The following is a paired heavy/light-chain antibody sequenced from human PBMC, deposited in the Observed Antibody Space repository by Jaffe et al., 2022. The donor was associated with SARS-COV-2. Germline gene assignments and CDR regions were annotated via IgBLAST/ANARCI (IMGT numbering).Heavy chain of an antibody. Sequence: EVQLVESGGGLVQPGGSLRLSCAASGFTFSIYSMNWVRQAPGKGLEWISYISNSGSTIYYADSVRGRFTISRDNGENSLYLQVNSLRDEDTAVYYCARALYLDVWGQGTTVTVSS. CDR3: ARALYLDV. D-gene: IGHD3-10*01. V-gene: IGHV3-48*02. CDR2: ISNSGSTI. CDR1: GFTFSIYS. J-gene: IGHJ6*02.
Light chain of an antibody. Sequence: EIVMTQSPATLSVSPGGRATLSCRASRSVTSNLAWYQQKPGQAPRLLIYDASTRATGIPARFSGSGSGTEFTLTISSLQSEDFAVYYCQQYNNWPPLTFGGGTKVEI. J-gene: IGKJ4*01. CDR2: DAS. CDR3: QQYNNWPPLT. V-gene: IGKV3-15*01. CDR1: RSVTSN.